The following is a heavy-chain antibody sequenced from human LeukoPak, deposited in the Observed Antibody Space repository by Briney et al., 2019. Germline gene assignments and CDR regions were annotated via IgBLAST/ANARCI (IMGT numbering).Heavy chain of an antibody. D-gene: IGHD3-16*01. CDR1: GGSISSSSYY. V-gene: IGHV4-39*01. Sequence: PSETLSLTCSVSGGSISSSSYYWGWIRQPPGKGLEWIGSIYYSGSTYYNPSLKSRVTISVDTSKNQFSLKLTSVTAADTAVYYCAGRSGEVFISGFDYWGQGTLVTVSS. CDR2: IYYSGST. CDR3: AGRSGEVFISGFDY. J-gene: IGHJ4*02.